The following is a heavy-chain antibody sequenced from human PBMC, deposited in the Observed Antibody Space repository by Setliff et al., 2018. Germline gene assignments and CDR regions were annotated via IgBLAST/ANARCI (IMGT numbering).Heavy chain of an antibody. CDR3: ARGPNDGWPIDY. Sequence: SETLSLTCTVSGGSIGSYHWSWIRQPAGKGLEWIGRIFDSGKSNYNPSLESRVPMSVDTSKNQFSLRLTSMSAADTAVYYCARGPNDGWPIDYWGQGTLVTVSS. J-gene: IGHJ4*02. CDR2: IFDSGKS. V-gene: IGHV4-4*07. CDR1: GGSIGSYH. D-gene: IGHD6-19*01.